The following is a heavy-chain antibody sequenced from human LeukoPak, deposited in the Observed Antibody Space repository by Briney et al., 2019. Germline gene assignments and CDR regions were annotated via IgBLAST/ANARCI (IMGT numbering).Heavy chain of an antibody. Sequence: GESLKISCKGSGYSFTSYLIGWVRQMPGKGLEWMGVIYPCDSDTRYSPSFQGQVTISADKSISTAYLQWSSLKASDTAMYYCARGLAVADPYYFDYWGQGTLVTVSS. CDR3: ARGLAVADPYYFDY. D-gene: IGHD6-19*01. V-gene: IGHV5-51*01. CDR2: IYPCDSDT. CDR1: GYSFTSYL. J-gene: IGHJ4*02.